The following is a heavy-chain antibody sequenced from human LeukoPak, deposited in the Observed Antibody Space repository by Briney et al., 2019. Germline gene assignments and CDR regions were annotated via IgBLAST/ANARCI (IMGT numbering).Heavy chain of an antibody. CDR3: ATPLTLRFLEWLLSDAFDI. D-gene: IGHD3-3*01. J-gene: IGHJ3*02. CDR2: IYYSGST. V-gene: IGHV4-39*01. Sequence: PSETLSLTCTVSGGSISSSSYSWGWIRQPPGKGLEWIGSIYYSGSTYYNPSLKSRVTISVDTSKNQFSLKLSSVTAADTAVYYCATPLTLRFLEWLLSDAFDIWGQGTMVTVSS. CDR1: GGSISSSSYS.